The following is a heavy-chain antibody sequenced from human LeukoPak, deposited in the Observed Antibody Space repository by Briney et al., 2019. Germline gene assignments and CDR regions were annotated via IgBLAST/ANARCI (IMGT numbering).Heavy chain of an antibody. J-gene: IGHJ5*02. V-gene: IGHV4-34*01. CDR3: ARVAKNYDFWSGYYGALGWFDP. D-gene: IGHD3-3*01. Sequence: PSETLSLTCAVYGGSFSGYYWSWIRQPPGKGLEWIGEINHSGSTNYNPSLKSRVTISVDTSRNQFSLKLSSVTAADTAVYYCARVAKNYDFWSGYYGALGWFDPWGQGTLVTVSS. CDR2: INHSGST. CDR1: GGSFSGYY.